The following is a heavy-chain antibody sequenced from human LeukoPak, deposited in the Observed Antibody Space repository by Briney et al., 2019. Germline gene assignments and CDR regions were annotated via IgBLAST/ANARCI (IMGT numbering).Heavy chain of an antibody. CDR3: ARDVRHRYCSSTSCYRGWFDP. CDR2: IIPIFGTA. CDR1: GGTFSSYA. V-gene: IGHV1-69*13. J-gene: IGHJ5*02. D-gene: IGHD2-2*01. Sequence: ASVKVSCKASGGTFSSYAISWVRQAPGQGLEWMGGIIPIFGTANYAQKFQGRVTITADESTSTAYMELSSLRSEDTAVYYCARDVRHRYCSSTSCYRGWFDPWGRGTLVTVSS.